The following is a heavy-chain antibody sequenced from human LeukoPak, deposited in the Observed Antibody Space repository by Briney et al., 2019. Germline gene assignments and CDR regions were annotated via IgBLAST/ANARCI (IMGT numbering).Heavy chain of an antibody. CDR3: AKESRGYSYFFDY. V-gene: IGHV3-23*01. CDR2: ISGSGGST. J-gene: IGHJ4*02. D-gene: IGHD5-18*01. Sequence: GGSLRLSCAASGFTFSSYAMSWVRQAPGKGLEWASAISGSGGSTYYADSVKGRFTISRGNSKNTLYLQMNSLRAEDTAVYYCAKESRGYSYFFDYWGQGTLVTVSS. CDR1: GFTFSSYA.